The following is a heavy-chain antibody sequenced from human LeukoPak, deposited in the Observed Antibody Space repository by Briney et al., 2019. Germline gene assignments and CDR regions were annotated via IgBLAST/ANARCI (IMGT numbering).Heavy chain of an antibody. CDR1: GFTSSDYY. CDR2: ISSSSSYT. D-gene: IGHD2-15*01. V-gene: IGHV3-11*06. J-gene: IGHJ3*02. Sequence: PGGFLRLSCAASGFTSSDYYMSWIRQAPGKGLEWVSYISSSSSYTNYADSVKGRFTISRENAKNSLYLQMDSLRAEDTAVYYCARDLGGGSAFDIWGQGTMVTVSS. CDR3: ARDLGGGSAFDI.